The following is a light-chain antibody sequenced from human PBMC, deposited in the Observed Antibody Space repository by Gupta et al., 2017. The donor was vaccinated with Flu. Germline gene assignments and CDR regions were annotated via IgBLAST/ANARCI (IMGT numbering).Light chain of an antibody. J-gene: IGKJ2*01. CDR1: QSIRTY. V-gene: IGKV1-39*01. Sequence: GERCTIPSRSSQSIRTYVSWYQQNPGKAPHLVLYGASDLASGVPSRFSGSRSATNFTLTISSLQPEDFVDYYCQQSYSRSYTFGQGTKLDVK. CDR2: GAS. CDR3: QQSYSRSYT.